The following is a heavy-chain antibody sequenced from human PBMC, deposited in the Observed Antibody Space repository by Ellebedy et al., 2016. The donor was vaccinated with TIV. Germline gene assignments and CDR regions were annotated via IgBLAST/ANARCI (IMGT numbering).Heavy chain of an antibody. D-gene: IGHD6-6*01. Sequence: GGSLRLXCAVSGFSFRTYAMHWVRQAPGKGLEWVAVISYDGSNKYYADSVKGRFTISRDNSKNTMYLQMNSLRVEDTAVYYCASLYMVGEQLVLKFHYMDVWGKGTTVTVSS. J-gene: IGHJ6*03. V-gene: IGHV3-30-3*01. CDR1: GFSFRTYA. CDR2: ISYDGSNK. CDR3: ASLYMVGEQLVLKFHYMDV.